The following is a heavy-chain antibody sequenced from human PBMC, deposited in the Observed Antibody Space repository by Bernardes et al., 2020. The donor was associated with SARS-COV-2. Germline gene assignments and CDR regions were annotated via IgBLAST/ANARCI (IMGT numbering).Heavy chain of an antibody. Sequence: SETLSLTCTVSGDSMSRFHWNWIRQPPGKGLEWIGDIYFSGDTNYSPSLKSRVTISVDTSKNQFSLRLNSVTAADTAVYYCARAYRYGPVYYVMDVWGQGTTVTVSS. D-gene: IGHD5-18*01. CDR2: IYFSGDT. CDR1: GDSMSRFH. CDR3: ARAYRYGPVYYVMDV. V-gene: IGHV4-59*01. J-gene: IGHJ6*02.